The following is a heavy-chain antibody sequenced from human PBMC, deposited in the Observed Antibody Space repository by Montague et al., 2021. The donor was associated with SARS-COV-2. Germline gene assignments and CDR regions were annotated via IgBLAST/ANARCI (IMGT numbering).Heavy chain of an antibody. J-gene: IGHJ4*02. CDR1: GASVTSTNW. D-gene: IGHD3-22*01. CDR2: IYHTGNT. V-gene: IGHV4-4*02. CDR3: ASPKEGSGYYRPFDY. Sequence: SETLSLTCGVSGASVTSTNWRSWVRQPTGKGLEWIGEIYHTGNTNYSPSLKSRVYISLDKSKNQLSLRLNSVTAADTAVYYCASPKEGSGYYRPFDYWGQGILVTVSS.